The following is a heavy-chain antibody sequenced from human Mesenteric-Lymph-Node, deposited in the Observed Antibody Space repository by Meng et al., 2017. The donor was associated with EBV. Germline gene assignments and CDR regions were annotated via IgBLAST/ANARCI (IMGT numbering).Heavy chain of an antibody. V-gene: IGHV4-34*01. Sequence: QVQLKEGGGGLLKPSGTLSLTCAVYGGSFSDYYWTWIRQPPGKGLEWIGEVNHAGTTIYNPSLESRVTISVDTSKNQFSLKLTSVTAADTAVYFCAALGSFASSIDPWGQGTLVTVSS. CDR2: VNHAGTT. CDR3: AALGSFASSIDP. CDR1: GGSFSDYY. D-gene: IGHD3-16*01. J-gene: IGHJ5*02.